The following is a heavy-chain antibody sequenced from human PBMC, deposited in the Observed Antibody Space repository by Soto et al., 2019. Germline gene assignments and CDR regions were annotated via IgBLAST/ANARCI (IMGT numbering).Heavy chain of an antibody. CDR1: GFDVGSFG. CDR2: IVVGNGNT. D-gene: IGHD2-15*01. J-gene: IGHJ6*04. V-gene: IGHV1-58*02. CDR3: STDRQDMAIGWPA. Sequence: ASVKVSGKASGFDVGSFGMKWVRHSHGQGLEWIGWIVVGNGNTNYAQKFQGRVSITRDMSTRTTYMDLYNLRSEETAVYFCSTDRQDMAIGWPAWGKGTSVTVSS.